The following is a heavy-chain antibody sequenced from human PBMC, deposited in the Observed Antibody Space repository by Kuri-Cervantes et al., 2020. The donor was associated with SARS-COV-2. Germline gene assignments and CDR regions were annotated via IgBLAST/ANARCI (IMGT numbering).Heavy chain of an antibody. J-gene: IGHJ6*02. CDR2: IYSGGST. CDR1: GFAVSSNY. CDR3: KAEMATIGSGGMDV. D-gene: IGHD5-24*01. Sequence: GGSLRLSCAASGFAVSSNYMSWVRQAPGKGLEWVSLIYSGGSTYYADSVKGRFTISRDNSKNTLYLQMNSLRAEDTAVYYCKAEMATIGSGGMDVWGQGTTVTVSS. V-gene: IGHV3-53*01.